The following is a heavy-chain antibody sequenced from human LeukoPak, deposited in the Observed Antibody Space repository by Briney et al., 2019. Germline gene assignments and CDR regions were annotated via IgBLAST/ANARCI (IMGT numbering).Heavy chain of an antibody. CDR2: IIPILGIA. CDR1: GGTFSSYA. Sequence: ATVNVSCKASGGTFSSYAISWVRLGPRPGREWMGRIIPILGIANYAQQSHGRVTITAVKTTSTAYMELRSLRFEDTAVYYCARDRVGYCSGESCPDAFDIWGQGTMVTVSS. D-gene: IGHD2-15*01. CDR3: ARDRVGYCSGESCPDAFDI. J-gene: IGHJ3*02. V-gene: IGHV1-69*04.